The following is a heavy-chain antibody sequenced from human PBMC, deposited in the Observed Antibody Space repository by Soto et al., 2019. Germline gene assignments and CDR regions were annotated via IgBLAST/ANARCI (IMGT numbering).Heavy chain of an antibody. Sequence: SVKVSCKASGFTFTSSAVQWVRQAHGQSLEWMGWIIAGSGNTKYAQKFQDRVTITRDTSTSTAYMELSSLRSEDTAVYYCARVPYSSGWYPPSRIVPLDYWGQGTLVTVSS. CDR3: ARVPYSSGWYPPSRIVPLDY. CDR1: GFTFTSSA. D-gene: IGHD6-19*01. CDR2: IIAGSGNT. J-gene: IGHJ4*02. V-gene: IGHV1-58*01.